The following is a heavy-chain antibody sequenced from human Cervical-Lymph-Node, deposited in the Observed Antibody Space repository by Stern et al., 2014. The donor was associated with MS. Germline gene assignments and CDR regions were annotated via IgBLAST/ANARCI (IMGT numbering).Heavy chain of an antibody. V-gene: IGHV7-4-1*01. CDR3: TSRGAGEFGVSPTGS. D-gene: IGHD3-10*01. CDR2: INSATGDP. Sequence: VQLEESGSEWKKPGASVKVSCKASGYDFRRYAMNWVRQAPGQGLEWMGWINSATGDPLYAQGFAGRFVFSLDTSVSTAYLQIVSLRTEDTAIYYCTSRGAGEFGVSPTGSWGQGTLVTVSS. CDR1: GYDFRRYA. J-gene: IGHJ5*02.